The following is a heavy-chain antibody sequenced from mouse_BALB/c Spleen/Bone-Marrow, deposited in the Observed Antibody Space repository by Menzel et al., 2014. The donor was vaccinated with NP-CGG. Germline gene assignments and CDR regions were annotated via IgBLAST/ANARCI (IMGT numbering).Heavy chain of an antibody. CDR2: INPSSGYT. CDR1: GYTFTSYT. V-gene: IGHV1-4*01. Sequence: QVQLQQSGAGLARPGASVKMSCKASGYTFTSYTMHWVKQRPGQGLEWIGYINPSSGYTNYNQKFKDKATLTADKSSSTAYMQLSSLTSEDSAVYYCARWANWDGFAYWGQGTLVTVSA. D-gene: IGHD4-1*02. J-gene: IGHJ3*01. CDR3: ARWANWDGFAY.